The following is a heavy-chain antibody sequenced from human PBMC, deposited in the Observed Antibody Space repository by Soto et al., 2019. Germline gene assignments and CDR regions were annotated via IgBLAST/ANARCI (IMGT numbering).Heavy chain of an antibody. CDR1: GGSISSGGYY. Sequence: QVQLQESGPGLVKPSQTLSLTCTVSGGSISSGGYYWSWIRQHPGKGLEWIGYIYYSGSTYYNPSLKSRVTISVDTSKNQFSLKLSSVTAADTAVYYCARGAGGGRREGDGYWYFDLWGRGTLVTVSS. CDR2: IYYSGST. V-gene: IGHV4-31*03. D-gene: IGHD2-15*01. J-gene: IGHJ2*01. CDR3: ARGAGGGRREGDGYWYFDL.